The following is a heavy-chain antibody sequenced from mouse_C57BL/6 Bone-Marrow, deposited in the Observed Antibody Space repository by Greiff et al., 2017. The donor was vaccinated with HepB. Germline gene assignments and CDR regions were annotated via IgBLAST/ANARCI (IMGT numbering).Heavy chain of an antibody. CDR2: IYPGDGDT. V-gene: IGHV1-82*01. CDR1: GYAFSSSW. J-gene: IGHJ3*01. CDR3: ASGDSSGYPGFAY. D-gene: IGHD3-2*02. Sequence: QVQLQQSGPELVKPGASVKISCKASGYAFSSSWMNWVKQRPGKGLEWIGRIYPGDGDTNYNGKFKGKATLTADKSSSTAYMQLSSLTSEDSAVYFCASGDSSGYPGFAYWGQGTLVTVSA.